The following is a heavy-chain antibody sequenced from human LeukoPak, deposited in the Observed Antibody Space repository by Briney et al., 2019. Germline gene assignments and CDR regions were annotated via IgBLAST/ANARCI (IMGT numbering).Heavy chain of an antibody. CDR2: IKQDGSEK. CDR3: ARHYEAGCTSTTCYDRFDY. D-gene: IGHD2-2*01. V-gene: IGHV3-7*01. CDR1: GFTFRSYW. Sequence: GGSLRLSCVASGFTFRSYWMSWVRRAPGKGLEWVANIKQDGSEKYYVDSVKGRFTISRDNAKNSLYLQMNSLRAEDTAVYYCARHYEAGCTSTTCYDRFDYWGQGTLVTVSS. J-gene: IGHJ4*02.